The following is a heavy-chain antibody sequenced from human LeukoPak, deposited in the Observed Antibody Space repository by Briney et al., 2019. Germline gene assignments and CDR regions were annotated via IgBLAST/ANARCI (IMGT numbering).Heavy chain of an antibody. J-gene: IGHJ3*02. D-gene: IGHD2-21*02. CDR1: GGSISNGDHY. Sequence: SETLSLTCTVSGGSISNGDHYWSWIRQHPGKGLEWIGHIYYSGSTYYNPSLKSRVTMSVDTSRNQFSLKLSSVTAVDTAVYYCARKTTAGPTKAAFDIWGQGTMVAVST. CDR3: ARKTTAGPTKAAFDI. CDR2: IYYSGST. V-gene: IGHV4-31*03.